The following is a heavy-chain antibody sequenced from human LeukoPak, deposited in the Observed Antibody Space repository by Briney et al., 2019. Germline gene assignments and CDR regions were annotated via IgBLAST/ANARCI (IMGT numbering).Heavy chain of an antibody. J-gene: IGHJ6*03. CDR3: AREGYDILTGYYCYYCMDV. V-gene: IGHV4-59*01. Sequence: SETLSLTCTVSGGSISSYYWGWIRQPPGKGLEWIGYIYYSGTTYYNPSLKSRVTISVDTSKHQFSLKLSSVTAADTAVYYCAREGYDILTGYYCYYCMDVWGKGTTVTVAS. CDR2: IYYSGTT. CDR1: GGSISSYY. D-gene: IGHD3-9*01.